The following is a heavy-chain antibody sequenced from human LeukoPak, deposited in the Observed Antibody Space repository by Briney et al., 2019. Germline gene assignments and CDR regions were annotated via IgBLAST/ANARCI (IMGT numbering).Heavy chain of an antibody. CDR2: IIPIFGTA. D-gene: IGHD6-6*01. CDR3: ARDSEYSSSEGFDY. V-gene: IGHV1-69*13. J-gene: IGHJ4*02. Sequence: GASEKVSCKASGGTFSSYAISWVRQAPGQGLEWMGGIIPIFGTANYAQKFQGRVTITADESTSTAYMELSSLRSEDTAVYYCARDSEYSSSEGFDYWGQGTLVTVSS. CDR1: GGTFSSYA.